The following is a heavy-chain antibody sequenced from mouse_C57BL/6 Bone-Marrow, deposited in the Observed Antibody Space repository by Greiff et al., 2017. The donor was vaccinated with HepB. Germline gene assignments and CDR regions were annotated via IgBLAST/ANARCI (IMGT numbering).Heavy chain of an antibody. D-gene: IGHD1-1*01. Sequence: EVKLVESGGGLVQPGGSLKLSCAASGFTFSDYYMYWVRQTPEKRLEWVAYISNGGGSTYYPDTVKGRFTISRDNAKNTLYLQMSRLKSEDTAMYYCARPHYYGSSPYWYFDVWGTGTTVTVSS. V-gene: IGHV5-12*01. J-gene: IGHJ1*03. CDR3: ARPHYYGSSPYWYFDV. CDR2: ISNGGGST. CDR1: GFTFSDYY.